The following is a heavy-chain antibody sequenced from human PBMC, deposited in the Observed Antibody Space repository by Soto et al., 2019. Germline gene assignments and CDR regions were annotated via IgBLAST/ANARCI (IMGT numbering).Heavy chain of an antibody. J-gene: IGHJ5*02. Sequence: GGSLRRSCAASGFTFTSYSMNCFLHAPLHGVEWVSYITSKSTTIKYADSVKGRFTVSRDNAKNSLYLQLNSLRDEDTAVYYCAREMGACSDSSCYPGPYDSWGQGTLVTVSS. D-gene: IGHD3-16*01. CDR2: ITSKSTTI. CDR3: AREMGACSDSSCYPGPYDS. V-gene: IGHV3-48*02. CDR1: GFTFTSYS.